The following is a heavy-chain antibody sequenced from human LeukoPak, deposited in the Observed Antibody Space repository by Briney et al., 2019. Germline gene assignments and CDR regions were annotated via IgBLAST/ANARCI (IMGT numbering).Heavy chain of an antibody. Sequence: GGSLRLSCAASGFTFSSYWMSWVRQAPGRGLEWVANIKQDGSEKYYVDSVKGRFTISRDNAKNSLYLQMNSLRAEDTAVYYCARDGSYYGSGSYKYWGQGTLVTVSS. CDR3: ARDGSYYGSGSYKY. D-gene: IGHD3-10*01. CDR2: IKQDGSEK. V-gene: IGHV3-7*01. J-gene: IGHJ4*02. CDR1: GFTFSSYW.